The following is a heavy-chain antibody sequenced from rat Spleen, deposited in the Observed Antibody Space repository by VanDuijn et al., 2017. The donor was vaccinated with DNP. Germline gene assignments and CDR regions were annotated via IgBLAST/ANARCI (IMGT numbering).Heavy chain of an antibody. CDR3: ARHRTIMPYYYAMDA. CDR2: ITNTGGNI. J-gene: IGHJ4*01. CDR1: GFSFSNYG. D-gene: IGHD3-8*01. Sequence: EVQMVESGGGLVKPGRSLKLSCAASGFSFSNYGMAWVRQAPTKGLEWVASITNTGGNIYYPESVKGRFTISRDNAQNTLYLQMNSLRSEDTATYYCARHRTIMPYYYAMDAWGQGASVTVSS. V-gene: IGHV5S13*01.